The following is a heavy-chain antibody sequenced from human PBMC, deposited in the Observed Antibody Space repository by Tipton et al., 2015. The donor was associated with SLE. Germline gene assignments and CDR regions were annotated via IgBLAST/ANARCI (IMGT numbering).Heavy chain of an antibody. CDR1: GGSISSYY. CDR3: ARAPEGFLEWYGYYFDY. V-gene: IGHV4-59*08. CDR2: IYYSGST. Sequence: LRLSCTVSGGSISSYYWSWIRQPPGKGPEWIGYIYYSGSTNYNPSLKSRVTISVDTSKNQFSLKLSSVTAADTAVYYCARAPEGFLEWYGYYFDYWGQGTLVTVSS. D-gene: IGHD3-3*01. J-gene: IGHJ4*02.